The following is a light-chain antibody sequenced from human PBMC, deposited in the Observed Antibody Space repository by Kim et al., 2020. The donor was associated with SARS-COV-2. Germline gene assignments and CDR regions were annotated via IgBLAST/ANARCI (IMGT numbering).Light chain of an antibody. J-gene: IGKJ4*01. Sequence: DIQMTQSPSSLSASVGDRVTITCQASQDIDNYLNWYQQKPGKAPILLIYDAANLQTGVPSRFSGRGSGSDLTFTISSLQPEDSATYYCQQFDSLPLTFGGGTKVDIK. CDR1: QDIDNY. V-gene: IGKV1-33*01. CDR3: QQFDSLPLT. CDR2: DAA.